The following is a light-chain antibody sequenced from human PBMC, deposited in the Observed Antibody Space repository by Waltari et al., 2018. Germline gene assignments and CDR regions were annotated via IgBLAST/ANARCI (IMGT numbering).Light chain of an antibody. CDR2: WAS. J-gene: IGKJ3*01. V-gene: IGKV4-1*01. CDR1: QSVLYSTNNKNY. CDR3: QQYYSPFT. Sequence: DIVMTQSPDSLAVSLGERATINCKSSQSVLYSTNNKNYLAWYQQKPGHPPKLLLYWASTRASGAPDRFSGSGSGTDFTLTISSLQAEDVAVYYCQQYYSPFTFGPGTKVDIK.